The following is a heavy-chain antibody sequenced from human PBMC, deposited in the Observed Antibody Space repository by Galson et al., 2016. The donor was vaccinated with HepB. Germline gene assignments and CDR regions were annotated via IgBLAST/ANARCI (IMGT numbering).Heavy chain of an antibody. V-gene: IGHV3-7*04. CDR1: GFTLSGYW. J-gene: IGHJ4*02. CDR2: IKEDGSEK. Sequence: SLRLSCAGSGFTLSGYWMSWVRQAPGKGLEWVANIKEDGSEKRYVDSVKGRFTISRDNAKNSVYLQMNSLRAEDTAVYYCTRDIAASGGVMEWGQGTLVTISS. D-gene: IGHD3-16*01. CDR3: TRDIAASGGVME.